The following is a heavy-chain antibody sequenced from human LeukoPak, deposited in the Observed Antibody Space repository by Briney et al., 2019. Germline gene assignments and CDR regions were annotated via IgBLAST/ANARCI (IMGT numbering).Heavy chain of an antibody. D-gene: IGHD1-14*01. CDR2: INPSGGST. Sequence: ASVKVSCKASGYTFTSYYMHWVRQAPGQGLEWMGIINPSGGSTNYAQKFQGRVTMTRDTSTNTVYMELSSLRSEDMAVYYCARGNRPLRPWFDPWGQGTLVTVSS. CDR3: ARGNRPLRPWFDP. CDR1: GYTFTSYY. J-gene: IGHJ5*02. V-gene: IGHV1-46*01.